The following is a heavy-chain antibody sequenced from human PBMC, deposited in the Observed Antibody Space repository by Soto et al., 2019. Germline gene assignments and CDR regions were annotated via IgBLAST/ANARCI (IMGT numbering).Heavy chain of an antibody. CDR2: IIPIFGTS. D-gene: IGHD3-22*01. CDR3: ARGTFYYDSRGYQHFDY. J-gene: IGHJ4*02. Sequence: ASVTVSCKASGGTFSSYAITWVRQAPGQGLEWMGGIIPIFGTSNYAQNFQGRVTITADESTNTAYMELSSLRSEDTAVYYCARGTFYYDSRGYQHFDYWGQGTLVTVSS. V-gene: IGHV1-69*13. CDR1: GGTFSSYA.